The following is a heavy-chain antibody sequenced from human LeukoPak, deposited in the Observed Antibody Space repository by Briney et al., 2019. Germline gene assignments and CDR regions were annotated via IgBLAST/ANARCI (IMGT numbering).Heavy chain of an antibody. V-gene: IGHV4-30-4*01. Sequence: SQTLSLTCTVSGGSISSGDYYWSWIRQPPGKGLEWIGYIYYNGSTYYNPSLKSRVTISVNTSKSQFSLKLSSVTAADTAVYYCARRYYYGSGIPWYNWFDPWGQGTLVTASS. D-gene: IGHD3-10*01. J-gene: IGHJ5*02. CDR1: GGSISSGDYY. CDR3: ARRYYYGSGIPWYNWFDP. CDR2: IYYNGST.